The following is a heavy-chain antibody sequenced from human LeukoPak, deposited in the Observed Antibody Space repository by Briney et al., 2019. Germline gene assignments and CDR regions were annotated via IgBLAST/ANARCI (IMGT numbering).Heavy chain of an antibody. Sequence: ASVRVSYTPSEYTFTNYFISWVPQVPGQRLEWVGWISPHSHTTHYAEKVQGRVTMTTDTSTTTVYMELRSLRPDDTAVYFCARGHTMYYWGQGTPVTVSS. CDR1: EYTFTNYF. D-gene: IGHD3-10*02. CDR2: ISPHSHTT. J-gene: IGHJ4*02. V-gene: IGHV1-18*01. CDR3: ARGHTMYY.